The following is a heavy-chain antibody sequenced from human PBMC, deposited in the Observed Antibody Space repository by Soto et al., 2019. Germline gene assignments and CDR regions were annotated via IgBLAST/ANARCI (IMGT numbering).Heavy chain of an antibody. D-gene: IGHD3-10*01. CDR3: AADVDGTRVGIWFDH. Sequence: PGGSLRLSCAASGFTFSNAWINWVRQAPGKGLEWVGRIKSKTAGGTTDFAAPVKGRFAISRDDSKNMVYLQMNSLKTEDTALCYCAADVDGTRVGIWFDHWGHGTLVTVSS. CDR2: IKSKTAGGTT. V-gene: IGHV3-15*07. J-gene: IGHJ5*02. CDR1: GFTFSNAW.